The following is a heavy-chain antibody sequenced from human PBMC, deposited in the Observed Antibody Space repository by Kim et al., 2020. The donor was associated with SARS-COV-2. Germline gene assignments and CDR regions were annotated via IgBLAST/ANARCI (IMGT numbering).Heavy chain of an antibody. CDR3: AKSSAFDI. CDR2: GDRT. V-gene: IGHV3-23*01. Sequence: GDRTDDAESVKGRFTVSRDNSKNALYLQWNSLRVDDTAVYYCAKSSAFDIWGQGTLVTVSS. J-gene: IGHJ3*02.